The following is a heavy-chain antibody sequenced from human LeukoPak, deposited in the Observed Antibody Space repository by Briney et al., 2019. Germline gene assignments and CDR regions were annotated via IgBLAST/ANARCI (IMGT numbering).Heavy chain of an antibody. CDR1: GGSISSTSCY. D-gene: IGHD3-10*01. Sequence: SETLSLTCSVTGGSISSTSCYWGWIRQPPGKGLEWIGGIYYSGSTYYNPSLKSRVTISVDTSKNQFSLKLSSVTAADTAVYYCARARSTMVRGAFDIWGQGTMVTVSS. CDR3: ARARSTMVRGAFDI. J-gene: IGHJ3*02. CDR2: IYYSGST. V-gene: IGHV4-39*07.